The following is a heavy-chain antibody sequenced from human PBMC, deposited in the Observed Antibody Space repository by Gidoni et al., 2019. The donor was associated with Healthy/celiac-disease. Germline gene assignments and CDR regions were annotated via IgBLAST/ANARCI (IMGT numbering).Heavy chain of an antibody. V-gene: IGHV4-39*02. D-gene: IGHD2-2*01. CDR1: GGSISSSSYY. CDR2: IYYSGIT. CDR3: AREYCSSTSCYWGY. J-gene: IGHJ4*02. Sequence: QLQLQESGPGLVKPSETLSPTCTVSGGSISSSSYYWGWIRQPPGKGLEWIGSIYYSGITCYNPSLKSRFTMSVDTSKNQFSLKLSSVTAADTAVYYCAREYCSSTSCYWGYWGQRTLVTVSS.